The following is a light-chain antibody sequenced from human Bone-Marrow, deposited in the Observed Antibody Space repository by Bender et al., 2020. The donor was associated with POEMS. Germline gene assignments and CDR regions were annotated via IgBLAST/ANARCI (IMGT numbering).Light chain of an antibody. Sequence: QSVLTQPPSASGAPGQRVTISCSGSTSNIGSNTVRWYQQLPGSAPKVLIYDNNQRPAGVPDRFSGSKSGNTASLTISGLQAEDEADYYCQSYDNSLSDVVFGGGTQLAVL. CDR2: DNN. J-gene: IGLJ2*01. CDR1: TSNIGSNT. CDR3: QSYDNSLSDVV. V-gene: IGLV1-44*01.